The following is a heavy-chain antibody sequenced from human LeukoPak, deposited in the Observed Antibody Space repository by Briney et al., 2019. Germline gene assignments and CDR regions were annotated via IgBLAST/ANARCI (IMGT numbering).Heavy chain of an antibody. D-gene: IGHD3-10*01. V-gene: IGHV4-59*01. CDR1: SGSITNYY. CDR2: IYYSGNT. CDR3: ARGGEVLDDFFDY. Sequence: SETLSLTCTVSSGSITNYYWSWIRQPPGKGLEWIGFIYYSGNTNYNPSLKSRVTISVDTSKNQFSLKLSSVTAADTAVYYCARGGEVLDDFFDYWGQGTLVTVSS. J-gene: IGHJ4*02.